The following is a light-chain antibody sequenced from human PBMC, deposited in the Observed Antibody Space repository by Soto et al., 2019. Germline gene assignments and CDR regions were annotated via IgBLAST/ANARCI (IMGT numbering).Light chain of an antibody. CDR2: QVS. CDR1: SSDVGGYNY. J-gene: IGLJ2*01. V-gene: IGLV2-14*01. CDR3: SSYTSNSPLGI. Sequence: QSALTQLASVSGSPGQSITISCTGTSSDVGGYNYVAWYHQHPGKAPKLLIFQVSNRPSGVSNRLSGSKSGNTASLSISGVQREDDGIYYCSSYTSNSPLGIFGGGTQLTVL.